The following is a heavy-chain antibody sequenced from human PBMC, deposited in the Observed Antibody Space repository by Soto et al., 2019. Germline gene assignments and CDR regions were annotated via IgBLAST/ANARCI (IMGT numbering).Heavy chain of an antibody. CDR1: GFTFSSYS. V-gene: IGHV3-21*01. D-gene: IGHD2-15*01. CDR2: ISSSSSYI. Sequence: KPGGSLRLSCAASGFTFSSYSMNWVRQAPGKGLEWVSSISSSSSYIYYADSVKGRFTISRDNAKNSLYLQMNSLRAEDTAVYYCARDERVAATLGPLDYWGQGTLVTVSS. CDR3: ARDERVAATLGPLDY. J-gene: IGHJ4*02.